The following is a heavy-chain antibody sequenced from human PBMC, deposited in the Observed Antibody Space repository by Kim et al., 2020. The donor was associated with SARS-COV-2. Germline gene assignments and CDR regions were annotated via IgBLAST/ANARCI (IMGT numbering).Heavy chain of an antibody. Sequence: SETLSLTCTVSGDSISSRDYYWGWIRQSPGTGLEWVGTVHHSGHTYYTPSLLGRVTISVDTSKNQFSLKLDSVTAADTAFYYCARPLGHCSGDYCYWGHNDAFDVWGQGTMVTVSS. J-gene: IGHJ3*01. CDR3: ARPLGHCSGDYCYWGHNDAFDV. V-gene: IGHV4-39*01. D-gene: IGHD2-15*01. CDR2: VHHSGHT. CDR1: GDSISSRDYY.